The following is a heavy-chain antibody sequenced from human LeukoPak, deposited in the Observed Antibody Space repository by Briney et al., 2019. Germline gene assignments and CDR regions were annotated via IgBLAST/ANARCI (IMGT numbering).Heavy chain of an antibody. CDR2: ISGSGSTI. D-gene: IGHD3-10*02. Sequence: PGGSLRLSCAASGFTFSSYEMNWVRQAPGKGLEWVSYISGSGSTIYYADSVKGRFTISRGNAKNSLYLQMTSLRAEDTADYYCAELGITMIGGVWGKGTTVTISS. CDR3: AELGITMIGGV. J-gene: IGHJ6*04. V-gene: IGHV3-48*03. CDR1: GFTFSSYE.